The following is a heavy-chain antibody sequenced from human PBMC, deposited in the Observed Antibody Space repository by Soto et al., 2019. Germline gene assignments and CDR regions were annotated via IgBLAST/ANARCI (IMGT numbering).Heavy chain of an antibody. CDR3: ARDWEDTAMVKYYYYGMDV. CDR2: IIPIFGTA. V-gene: IGHV1-69*12. CDR1: GGTFSSYA. J-gene: IGHJ6*02. Sequence: QVQLVQSGAEVKKPGSSVKVSCKASGGTFSSYAISWVRQAPGQGLEWMGGIIPIFGTANYAQKFQGRVTITADESTSISYMELSSLGSEDTAVYYCARDWEDTAMVKYYYYGMDVWGQGTTVTVSS. D-gene: IGHD5-18*01.